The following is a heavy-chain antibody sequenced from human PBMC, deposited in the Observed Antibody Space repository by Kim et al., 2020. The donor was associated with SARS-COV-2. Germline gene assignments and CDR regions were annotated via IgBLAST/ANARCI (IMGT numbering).Heavy chain of an antibody. Sequence: SETLSLTCTVSGGSISSYYWSWIRQPPGKGLEWIGYIYYSGSTNYNPSLKSRVTISVDTSKNQFSLKLSSVTAADTAVYYCARAPPATILGVVTAFDYWGQGTLVPVSS. V-gene: IGHV4-59*13. CDR2: IYYSGST. D-gene: IGHD3-3*01. J-gene: IGHJ4*02. CDR1: GGSISSYY. CDR3: ARAPPATILGVVTAFDY.